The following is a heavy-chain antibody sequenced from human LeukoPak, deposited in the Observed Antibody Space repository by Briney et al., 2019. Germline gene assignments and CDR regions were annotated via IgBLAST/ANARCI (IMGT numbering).Heavy chain of an antibody. CDR1: GWSFNDYY. D-gene: IGHD3-22*01. V-gene: IGHV4-34*01. CDR2: INARGDT. J-gene: IGHJ4*02. Sequence: SETLSLTCAVYGWSFNDYYWNWIRQPTGKGLEWIGEINARGDTNYNPSCKSRVTISVDTSKKQFSLKLSSVTAADTAVYYCSRAPRDSSSSNYMRRFDYWGQGTLVTVSS. CDR3: SRAPRDSSSSNYMRRFDY.